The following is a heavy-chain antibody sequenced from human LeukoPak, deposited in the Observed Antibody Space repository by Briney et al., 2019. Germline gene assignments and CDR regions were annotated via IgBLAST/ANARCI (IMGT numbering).Heavy chain of an antibody. CDR2: IKHDGSET. CDR3: AKGEEGCGYYDYYMGV. CDR1: GFTFSRYW. D-gene: IGHD2-21*01. Sequence: GGSLRLSCAASGFTFSRYWMSWVRQAPGKGLEWVANIKHDGSETNHVDSVKGRFTISRDNANNSLYLQMNRLRAEDTAVYDCAKGEEGCGYYDYYMGVWGKGTTVTVSS. V-gene: IGHV3-7*01. J-gene: IGHJ6*03.